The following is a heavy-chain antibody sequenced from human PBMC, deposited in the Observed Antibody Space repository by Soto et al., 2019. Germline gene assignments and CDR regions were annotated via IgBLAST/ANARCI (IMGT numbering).Heavy chain of an antibody. Sequence: QVQLVQSGAEVKKPGSSVKVSCKASGGTFSSYAISWVRQAPGQGLEWMGGIIPIFGTANYAQKFRGRVTITADESTSTAYMELSSLRSEDTAVYYCARNYGDYVSGFLRYYYYGMDVWGQGTTVTVSS. D-gene: IGHD4-17*01. CDR3: ARNYGDYVSGFLRYYYYGMDV. CDR1: GGTFSSYA. CDR2: IIPIFGTA. V-gene: IGHV1-69*12. J-gene: IGHJ6*02.